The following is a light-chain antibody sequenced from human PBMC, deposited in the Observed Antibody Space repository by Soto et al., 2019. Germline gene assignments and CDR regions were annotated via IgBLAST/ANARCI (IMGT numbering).Light chain of an antibody. CDR2: WAS. CDR1: QSVLYSSKNKNY. Sequence: DIVMTQSPDSLCVSLGERATINCKSSQSVLYSSKNKNYLAWYQQKPGQPPKLLIYWASTRESGVPDRFIGSGSGTDFTLTISSLQAEDVAVYYCQQYYSTPLLTFGGGTKVEIK. J-gene: IGKJ4*01. CDR3: QQYYSTPLLT. V-gene: IGKV4-1*01.